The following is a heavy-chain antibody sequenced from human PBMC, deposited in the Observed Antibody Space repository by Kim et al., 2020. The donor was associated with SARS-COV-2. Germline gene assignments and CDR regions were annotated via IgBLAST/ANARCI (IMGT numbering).Heavy chain of an antibody. CDR3: ATAPGIAVAGWFDP. CDR1: GYTLTELS. D-gene: IGHD6-19*01. J-gene: IGHJ5*02. Sequence: ASVKVSCKVSGYTLTELSMHWVRQAPGKGLEWMGGVDPEDGETIYAQKFQGRVTMTEDTSTDTAYMELSSLRSEDTAVYYCATAPGIAVAGWFDPWGQGTLVTVSS. CDR2: VDPEDGET. V-gene: IGHV1-24*01.